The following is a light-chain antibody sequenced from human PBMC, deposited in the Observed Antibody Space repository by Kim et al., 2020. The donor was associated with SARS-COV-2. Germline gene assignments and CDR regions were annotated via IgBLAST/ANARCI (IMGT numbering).Light chain of an antibody. J-gene: IGKJ1*01. CDR3: QQYKTWPPLT. CDR1: QSVSSN. V-gene: IGKV3-15*01. Sequence: SPGERATLSCMASQSVSSNLAWYQHKPGQAPRLLIYGASTRATGTPARFSGSGSGTEFTLTISSLQSEDSAVYYCQQYKTWPPLTFGQGTKVDIK. CDR2: GAS.